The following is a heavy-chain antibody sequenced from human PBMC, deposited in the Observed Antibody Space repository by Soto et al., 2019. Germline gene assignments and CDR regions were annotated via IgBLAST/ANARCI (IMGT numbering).Heavy chain of an antibody. CDR3: AREDYDSSGYYYEVY. Sequence: QVQLQESGPGLVKPSETLSLTCTVSGGSVSSGSYYWSWIRQPPGKGLEWIGYIYYSGSTNYNPSLKSRVTISVDTSKNQFSLKLSSVTAADRAVYYCAREDYDSSGYYYEVYWGQGTLVTVSS. J-gene: IGHJ4*02. D-gene: IGHD3-22*01. CDR1: GGSVSSGSYY. CDR2: IYYSGST. V-gene: IGHV4-61*01.